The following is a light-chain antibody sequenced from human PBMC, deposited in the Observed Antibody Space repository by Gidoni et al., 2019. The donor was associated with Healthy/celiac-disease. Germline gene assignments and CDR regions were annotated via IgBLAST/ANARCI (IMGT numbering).Light chain of an antibody. Sequence: DIQMTQSPSTLSASVGDRVTITCRASQSISSWLAWYQQKPGKAPKLLIFKASSLEGGVPSRFSGSGSGTEFNLTISSLQPDDFATYYCQQYNYYSPLTFGGGTKVEI. J-gene: IGKJ4*01. CDR3: QQYNYYSPLT. V-gene: IGKV1-5*03. CDR1: QSISSW. CDR2: KAS.